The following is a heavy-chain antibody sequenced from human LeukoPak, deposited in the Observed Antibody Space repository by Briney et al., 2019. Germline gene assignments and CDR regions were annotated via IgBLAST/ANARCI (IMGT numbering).Heavy chain of an antibody. D-gene: IGHD5-18*01. CDR1: GGSISSYY. V-gene: IGHV4-59*01. J-gene: IGHJ4*02. CDR2: IYYSGST. Sequence: PSETLSLTCTVSGGSISSYYWSWIRQPPGKGLEWIGYIYYSGSTNYNPSLKSRVTISVDTSKNQFSLKLSSVTAADTAVYYCARDKYGYGYIDYWGQGTLVTVSS. CDR3: ARDKYGYGYIDY.